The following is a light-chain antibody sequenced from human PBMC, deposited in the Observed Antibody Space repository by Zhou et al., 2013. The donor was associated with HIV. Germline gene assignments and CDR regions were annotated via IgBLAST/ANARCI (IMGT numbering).Light chain of an antibody. CDR1: QSISRH. Sequence: IQMTQSPSSLSASVGDRVTITCRASQSISRHLNWYQQKPGKAPNLLIYGASSLQSGVPSRFSGSGSGTDFTLTISSLQPEDFATYYCLQDYNYPRTFGQGTKVEIK. J-gene: IGKJ1*01. CDR2: GAS. CDR3: LQDYNYPRT. V-gene: IGKV1-6*01.